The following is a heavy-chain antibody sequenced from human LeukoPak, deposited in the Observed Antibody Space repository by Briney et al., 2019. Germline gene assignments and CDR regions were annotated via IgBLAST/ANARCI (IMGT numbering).Heavy chain of an antibody. V-gene: IGHV4-59*01. D-gene: IGHD6-6*01. CDR3: ASHMYSSSPFFDY. Sequence: PSETLSPTCTVSGGSISSYYWSWIRQPPGKGLEWIGYIYYSGSTNYNPSLKSRVTISVDTSKNQFSLKLSSVTAADTAVYYCASHMYSSSPFFDYWGQGTLVTVSS. CDR2: IYYSGST. CDR1: GGSISSYY. J-gene: IGHJ4*02.